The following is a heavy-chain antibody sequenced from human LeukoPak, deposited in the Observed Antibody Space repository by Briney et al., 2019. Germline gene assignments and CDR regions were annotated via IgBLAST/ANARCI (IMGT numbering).Heavy chain of an antibody. CDR3: TRDEQWLVYFDY. CDR2: TYYRSKWYN. D-gene: IGHD6-19*01. J-gene: IGHJ4*02. CDR1: GDSVSSNSAA. V-gene: IGHV6-1*01. Sequence: SQTRSLTCAISGDSVSSNSAAWNWIRQSPSRGLEWLGRTYYRSKWYNDYAESVKSRITINPDTSKNQFSLQLNSVTPEDTAVYYCTRDEQWLVYFDYWGQGTLVTVSS.